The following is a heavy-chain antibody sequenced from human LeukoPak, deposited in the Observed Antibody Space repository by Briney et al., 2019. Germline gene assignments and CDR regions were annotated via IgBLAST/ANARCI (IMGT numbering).Heavy chain of an antibody. CDR2: ISWNSGSI. D-gene: IGHD6-19*01. CDR1: GFTFDDYA. V-gene: IGHV3-9*01. J-gene: IGHJ6*02. Sequence: GGSLRLSCAASGFTFDDYAMHWVRQAPGKGLEWVSGISWNSGSIGYADSVKGRFTISRDNAKNSLYLQMNSLRAEDTAVYYCARYSSDWSLNGMDVWGQGTTVTVSS. CDR3: ARYSSDWSLNGMDV.